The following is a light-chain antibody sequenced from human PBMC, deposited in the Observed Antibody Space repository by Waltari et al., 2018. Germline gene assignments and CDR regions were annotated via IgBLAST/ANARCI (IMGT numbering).Light chain of an antibody. CDR2: DVS. CDR1: SSDVGGYNY. V-gene: IGLV2-14*01. J-gene: IGLJ1*01. CDR3: SSYTSSLYV. Sequence: QSALTQPASVSGSPGQSIPISCHGTSSDVGGYNYVSWYQQHPGKAPKLMIYDVSNRPSGVSNRFSGSKSGNTASLTISGLQAEDEADYYCSSYTSSLYVFGTGTKVTVL.